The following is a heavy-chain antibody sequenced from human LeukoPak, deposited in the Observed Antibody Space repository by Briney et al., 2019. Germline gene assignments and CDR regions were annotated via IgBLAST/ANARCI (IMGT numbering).Heavy chain of an antibody. CDR2: IKPDGSAK. CDR3: ARLFGTVTTYDY. Sequence: GGSLRLSCAASGFIFSTCWMSWVRQAPGKGLEWVASIKPDGSAKYYVDSVKGRFTISRDNAESSLYLQMNSLRAEDTAVYYCARLFGTVTTYDYWGQGTLVIVSP. J-gene: IGHJ4*02. V-gene: IGHV3-7*01. CDR1: GFIFSTCW. D-gene: IGHD4-17*01.